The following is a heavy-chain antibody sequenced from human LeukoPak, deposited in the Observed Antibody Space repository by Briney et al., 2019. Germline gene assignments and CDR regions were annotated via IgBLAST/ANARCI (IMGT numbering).Heavy chain of an antibody. CDR1: DGSIRTYY. V-gene: IGHV4-59*03. D-gene: IGHD3/OR15-3a*01. Sequence: SETLSLTCSVSDGSIRTYYWSWIRQSPGQGLEWIGNIYYRGDINYNPSLKSRVIISIDTSKNKFSLKVTSLTAAGTAVYYCATNKDWAEADWGQGTLVIVSS. J-gene: IGHJ4*02. CDR2: IYYRGDI. CDR3: ATNKDWAEAD.